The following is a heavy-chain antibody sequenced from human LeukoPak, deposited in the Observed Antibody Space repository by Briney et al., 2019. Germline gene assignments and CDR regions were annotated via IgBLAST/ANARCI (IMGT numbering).Heavy chain of an antibody. CDR3: ARVDTEYYDILTGHYTGFFDY. CDR1: GGFISNYY. CDR2: IHFSGNT. J-gene: IGHJ4*02. V-gene: IGHV4-59*08. D-gene: IGHD3-9*01. Sequence: SETLSLTCTVSGGFISNYYWSWIRQPPGKGLEWIGYIHFSGNTNHNPSLKSRVTISVDTSKNQFSLKLSSVTAADTAVYYCARVDTEYYDILTGHYTGFFDYWGQGTLVTVSS.